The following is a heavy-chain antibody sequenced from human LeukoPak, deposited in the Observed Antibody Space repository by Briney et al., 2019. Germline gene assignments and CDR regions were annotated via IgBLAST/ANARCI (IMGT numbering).Heavy chain of an antibody. CDR2: ISGSDGST. J-gene: IGHJ4*02. Sequence: GGSLRLSCTASGFTFSNYAMIWVRQAPGKGLEWVSTISGSDGSTYYAAAVKGRFTISRDNSKNTLYLQMNSLRVEDTAIYYCAKGRGYCTGGSCYSDYWGQGTLVTVSS. D-gene: IGHD2-15*01. CDR1: GFTFSNYA. CDR3: AKGRGYCTGGSCYSDY. V-gene: IGHV3-23*01.